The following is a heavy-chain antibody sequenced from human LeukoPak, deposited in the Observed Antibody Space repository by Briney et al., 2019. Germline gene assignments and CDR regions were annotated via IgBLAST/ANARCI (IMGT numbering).Heavy chain of an antibody. CDR3: ARQGYYYGSGSPTGFDY. D-gene: IGHD3-10*01. V-gene: IGHV4-30-4*07. CDR2: IYYSGST. CDR1: GGSISSGGYS. J-gene: IGHJ4*02. Sequence: SQTLSLTCAVSGGSISSGGYSWSWIRQPPGKGLEWIGYIYYSGSTNYNPSLKSRVTISVDTSKNQFSLKLSSVTAADTAVYYCARQGYYYGSGSPTGFDYWGQGTLVTVSS.